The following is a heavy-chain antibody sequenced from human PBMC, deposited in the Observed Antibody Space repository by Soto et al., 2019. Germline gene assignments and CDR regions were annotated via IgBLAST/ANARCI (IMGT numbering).Heavy chain of an antibody. CDR2: IYYSGST. D-gene: IGHD6-13*01. V-gene: IGHV4-59*01. CDR3: ARAPAPFSSSWYYFDY. CDR1: GGSISSYY. Sequence: PSETLSLTCTVSGGSISSYYWSWIRQPPGKGLEWIGYIYYSGSTNYNPSLKSRVTISVDTSKNQFSLKLSSVTAADTAVYYCARAPAPFSSSWYYFDYWGQGTLVTVSS. J-gene: IGHJ4*02.